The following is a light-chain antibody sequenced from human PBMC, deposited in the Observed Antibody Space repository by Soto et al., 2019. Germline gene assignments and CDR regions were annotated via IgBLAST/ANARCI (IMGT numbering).Light chain of an antibody. Sequence: EIVMTQSPATLSVSPGERATLSCRASQRISINLAWYQQKPGQAPRLLIYGASTRATGIPARFSGSGSETEFTLTISGLQSEDSAVYCFQHYNSWPPYTVGQGTKLEI. CDR1: QRISIN. J-gene: IGKJ2*01. CDR3: QHYNSWPPYT. V-gene: IGKV3-15*01. CDR2: GAS.